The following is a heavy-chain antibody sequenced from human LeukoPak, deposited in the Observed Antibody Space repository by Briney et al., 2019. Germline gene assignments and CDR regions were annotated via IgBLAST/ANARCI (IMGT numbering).Heavy chain of an antibody. CDR2: INTDGRST. V-gene: IGHV3-74*01. D-gene: IGHD5-12*01. CDR3: ARASGHDH. Sequence: GGSLRLSCEASGFTFSSYWMHWVRQAPGKGLVWVSRINTDGRSTNYADSVKGRFTISRDNAKNTVYLQMNSLRAEDTAVYYCARASGHDHWGQGTLVTVSS. J-gene: IGHJ4*02. CDR1: GFTFSSYW.